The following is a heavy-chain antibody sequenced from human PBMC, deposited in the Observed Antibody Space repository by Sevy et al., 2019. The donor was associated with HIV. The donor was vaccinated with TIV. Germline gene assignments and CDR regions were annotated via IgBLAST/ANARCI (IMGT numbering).Heavy chain of an antibody. V-gene: IGHV1-18*01. D-gene: IGHD1-26*01. Sequence: ASVKVSCKTSGYTFTNYGITWVRQAPGQGLEWMGWISPYNGNTNYAQKLQGRVTMTTDTSTNTAYMEVRTLKSDDTAVYYCARTPKWRAFHYFDYWGQGTLVTVSS. J-gene: IGHJ4*02. CDR1: GYTFTNYG. CDR2: ISPYNGNT. CDR3: ARTPKWRAFHYFDY.